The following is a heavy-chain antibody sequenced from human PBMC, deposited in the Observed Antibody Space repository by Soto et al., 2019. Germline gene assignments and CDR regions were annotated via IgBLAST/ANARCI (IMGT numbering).Heavy chain of an antibody. Sequence: SEPLSLTCTVSGGSIIIYYWSWIRQPSGKGLEWIGRIYTSGSTNYNPSLKSRVTMSVDTSKNQFSLKLSSVTAADTAVYYCARGGWVTKEGYYYYGMDVWGQGTTVTVSS. J-gene: IGHJ6*02. D-gene: IGHD5-18*01. CDR2: IYTSGST. CDR3: ARGGWVTKEGYYYYGMDV. V-gene: IGHV4-4*07. CDR1: GGSIIIYY.